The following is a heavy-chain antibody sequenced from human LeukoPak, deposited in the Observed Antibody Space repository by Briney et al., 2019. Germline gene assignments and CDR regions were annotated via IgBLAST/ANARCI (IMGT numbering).Heavy chain of an antibody. CDR1: GFTFSSYW. D-gene: IGHD2-15*01. CDR3: ATRGCSGGYCYSYFDY. V-gene: IGHV3-7*01. J-gene: IGHJ4*02. Sequence: GGSLRLSCAASGFTFSSYWMSWVRQAPGKGLEWVANIKQDGSEKYYVDSVKGRFTISRDNAKNSLYLQMNSLRAEDTAVYCCATRGCSGGYCYSYFDYWGQGTLVTVSS. CDR2: IKQDGSEK.